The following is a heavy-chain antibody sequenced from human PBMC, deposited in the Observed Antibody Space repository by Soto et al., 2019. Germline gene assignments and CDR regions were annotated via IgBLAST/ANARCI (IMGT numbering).Heavy chain of an antibody. Sequence: GGSLRLSCAASGFTFSSYAMHWVRQAPGKGLEWVAVISYDGSNKYYADSVKGRFTISRDNSKNTLYLQMNSLRAEDTAVYYCARGVVPAAHNPEGDYWGQGTLVTVPS. CDR3: ARGVVPAAHNPEGDY. V-gene: IGHV3-30-3*01. J-gene: IGHJ4*02. CDR2: ISYDGSNK. D-gene: IGHD2-2*01. CDR1: GFTFSSYA.